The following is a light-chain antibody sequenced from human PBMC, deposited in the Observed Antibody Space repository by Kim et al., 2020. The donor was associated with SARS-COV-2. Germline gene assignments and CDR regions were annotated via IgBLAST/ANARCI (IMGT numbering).Light chain of an antibody. CDR2: KAS. V-gene: IGKV1-5*03. Sequence: DIQMTQSPSTLSASVGDRVTITCRASQSISDWLAWYQQKPGKAPKLLIYKASSLESGVPSRFSGSGLGTEFTLTISSLQPDDFATYHCQQYSSFQYTFGQGTKLEI. J-gene: IGKJ2*01. CDR1: QSISDW. CDR3: QQYSSFQYT.